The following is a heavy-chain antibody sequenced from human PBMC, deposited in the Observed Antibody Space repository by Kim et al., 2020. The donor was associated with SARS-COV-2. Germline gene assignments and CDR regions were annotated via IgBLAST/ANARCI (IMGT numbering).Heavy chain of an antibody. J-gene: IGHJ6*02. CDR3: AKAARRALYNYGMDV. CDR1: GFIFSNYG. CDR2: ISSDGSRI. Sequence: GSLRLSCAASGFIFSNYGIHWVRQAPGKGLEWVAVISSDGSRIHYADSVRGRFTISRDNSQNTLFLQMNSLRSEDTAVYYCAKAARRALYNYGMDVWGQ. V-gene: IGHV3-30*18.